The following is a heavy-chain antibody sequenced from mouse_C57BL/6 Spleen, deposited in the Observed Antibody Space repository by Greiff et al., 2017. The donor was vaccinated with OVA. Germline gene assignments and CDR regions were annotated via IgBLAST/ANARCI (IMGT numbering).Heavy chain of an antibody. J-gene: IGHJ4*01. CDR2: IWSGGST. Sequence: QVHVKQSGPGLVQPSQSLSITCTVSGFSLTSYGVHWVRQPPGKGLEWLGVIWSGGSTDYNAAFISRLSISKDNSKSQVFFKMNSLQADDTAIYYCAKVYYYAMDYWGQGTSVTVSS. V-gene: IGHV2-4*01. CDR1: GFSLTSYG. CDR3: AKVYYYAMDY.